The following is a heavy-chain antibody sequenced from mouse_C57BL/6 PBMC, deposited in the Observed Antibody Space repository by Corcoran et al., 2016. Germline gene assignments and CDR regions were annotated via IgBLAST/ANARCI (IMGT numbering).Heavy chain of an antibody. CDR1: GYTFTDYN. D-gene: IGHD2-4*01. J-gene: IGHJ3*01. V-gene: IGHV1-22*01. CDR2: INPNNGGT. Sequence: EVQLQQSGPELVKPGASVKMSCKASGYTFTDYNMHWVKKSHGKSLEWIGYINPNNGGTSYKQKFKGKATLTVNKSSSTAYMELRSLTSEDSAVYYCARAAYDYDSFFAYWGQGTLVTVSA. CDR3: ARAAYDYDSFFAY.